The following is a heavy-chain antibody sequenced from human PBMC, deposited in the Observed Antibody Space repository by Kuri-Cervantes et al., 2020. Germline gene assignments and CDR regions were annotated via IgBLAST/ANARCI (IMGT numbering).Heavy chain of an antibody. J-gene: IGHJ5*02. CDR3: ARASGYSSGWYPSNWFDP. D-gene: IGHD6-19*01. CDR1: GFTFTSSA. CDR2: IVVGSGNT. Sequence: SVKVSCKASGFTFTSSAVQWVRQARGQRLEWIGWIVVGSGNTNYAQKFQERVTITSDMSTSTAYMELSSLRSEDTAVYYCARASGYSSGWYPSNWFDPWGQGTLVTVSS. V-gene: IGHV1-58*01.